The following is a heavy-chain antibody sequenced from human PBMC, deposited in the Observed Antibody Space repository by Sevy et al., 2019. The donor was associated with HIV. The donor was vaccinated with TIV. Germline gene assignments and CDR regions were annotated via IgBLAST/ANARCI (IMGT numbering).Heavy chain of an antibody. CDR3: ASSPFSGYDYPRPNYYYYMDV. Sequence: ASVKVSCKVSGYTLTELSMHWVRQAPGKGLEWMGGFDPEDGETIDAQKFQGRVTMTEDTSTDTAYMELSSLRSEDTAVYYCASSPFSGYDYPRPNYYYYMDVWGKGTTVTVSS. CDR2: FDPEDGET. V-gene: IGHV1-24*01. CDR1: GYTLTELS. D-gene: IGHD5-12*01. J-gene: IGHJ6*03.